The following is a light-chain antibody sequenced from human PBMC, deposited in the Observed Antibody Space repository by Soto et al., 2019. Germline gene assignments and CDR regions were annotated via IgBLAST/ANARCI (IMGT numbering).Light chain of an antibody. CDR3: QQYQNLWA. Sequence: EIVLTQSPVTLSLSLGERATLSCRAGQTIYSNVAWYQQRPGQAPRLLIYRASTRATGVPARFSGSGSGTEFTLTISSPQSEDFAIYYCQQYQNLWAFGRGTKVDIK. CDR2: RAS. J-gene: IGKJ1*01. V-gene: IGKV3-15*01. CDR1: QTIYSN.